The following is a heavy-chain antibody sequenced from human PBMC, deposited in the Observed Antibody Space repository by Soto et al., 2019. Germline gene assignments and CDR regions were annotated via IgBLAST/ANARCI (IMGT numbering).Heavy chain of an antibody. J-gene: IGHJ4*02. CDR2: ISYDGSNK. D-gene: IGHD3-3*01. Sequence: GGSLRLSCAASGFTFSSYAMSWVRQAPGKGLEWVAVISYDGSNKYYADSVKGRFTISRDNSKNTLYLQMNSLRAEDTAVYYCAKVSTDYDFWSGYKRHNNYYFDYWGQGTLVTVSS. CDR1: GFTFSSYA. CDR3: AKVSTDYDFWSGYKRHNNYYFDY. V-gene: IGHV3-30*18.